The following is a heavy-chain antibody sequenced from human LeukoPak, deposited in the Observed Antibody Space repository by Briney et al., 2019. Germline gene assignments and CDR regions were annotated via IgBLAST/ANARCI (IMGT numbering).Heavy chain of an antibody. CDR2: VDQTGSP. V-gene: IGHV4-39*07. D-gene: IGHD2-15*01. J-gene: IGHJ6*03. CDR3: ARDLGGYPFFMDV. CDR1: GGSLRSDRHN. Sequence: SETLSLTCSVSGGSLRSDRHNWAWVRQSADKGLEHIGSVDQTGSPYYNPPLKSRVTISVDTSNKQFSLNLTSVAAADTAVYYCARDLGGYPFFMDVWGKGITVTVSS.